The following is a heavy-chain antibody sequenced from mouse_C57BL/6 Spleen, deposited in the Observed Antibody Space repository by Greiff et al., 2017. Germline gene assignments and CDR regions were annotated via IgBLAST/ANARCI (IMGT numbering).Heavy chain of an antibody. Sequence: VKLMESGPGLVQPSQSLSITCTVSGFSLTSYGVHWVRQSPGKGLEWLGVICRGGSTDYNAAFMSRLSITKANSKSQVFFKMNSLQADDTAIYYCSISVATDWYFDVWGTGTTVTVSS. CDR1: GFSLTSYG. CDR2: ICRGGST. CDR3: SISVATDWYFDV. D-gene: IGHD1-1*01. J-gene: IGHJ1*03. V-gene: IGHV2-5*01.